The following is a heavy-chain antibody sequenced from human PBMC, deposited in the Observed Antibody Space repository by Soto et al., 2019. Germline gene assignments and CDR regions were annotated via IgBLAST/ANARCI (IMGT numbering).Heavy chain of an antibody. Sequence: EVQLVESGGGLVQPGGSLRLSCAASGFTFSSYEMNWVRQAPGKGLEWVSYISSSGSTIYYADSAKGRFTISRDNAKNSLYLQMNSLRAEDTAVYYCVRANVPNYDFWSGYYPLDYWGQGTLVTVSS. V-gene: IGHV3-48*03. J-gene: IGHJ4*02. CDR1: GFTFSSYE. CDR2: ISSSGSTI. D-gene: IGHD3-3*01. CDR3: VRANVPNYDFWSGYYPLDY.